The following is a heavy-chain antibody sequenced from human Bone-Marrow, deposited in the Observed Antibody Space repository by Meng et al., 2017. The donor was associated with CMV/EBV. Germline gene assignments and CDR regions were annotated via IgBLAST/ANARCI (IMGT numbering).Heavy chain of an antibody. Sequence: GGSLRLSCAASGFTFSSYSMNWVRQAPGKGLEWVSSISSSSSYIYYADSVKGRFTISRDNAKNSLYLQMNSLRAEDTAVYYCARAGYVGDYADAFDIWGQGTRVTGSS. CDR3: ARAGYVGDYADAFDI. J-gene: IGHJ3*02. CDR1: GFTFSSYS. CDR2: ISSSSSYI. V-gene: IGHV3-21*01. D-gene: IGHD4-17*01.